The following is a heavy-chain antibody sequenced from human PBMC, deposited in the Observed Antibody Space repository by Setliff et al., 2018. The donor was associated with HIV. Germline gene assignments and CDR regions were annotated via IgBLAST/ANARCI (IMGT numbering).Heavy chain of an antibody. J-gene: IGHJ4*02. CDR3: AGGWYFRDISDSRFDF. Sequence: KASETLSLTCSVSGVSITTDGYFWSWIRHYPGKGLEWIGYMYHTGNTYSNPSLASRLVMSLDPSKNQFSLKLNSMTAADTAMFYCAGGWYFRDISDSRFDFWGQGMLVTVSS. V-gene: IGHV4-31*03. CDR1: GVSITTDGYF. CDR2: MYHTGNT. D-gene: IGHD2-15*01.